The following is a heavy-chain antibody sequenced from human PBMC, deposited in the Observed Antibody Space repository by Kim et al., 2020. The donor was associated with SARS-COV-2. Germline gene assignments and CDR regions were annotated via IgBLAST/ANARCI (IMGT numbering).Heavy chain of an antibody. CDR1: GFTFSDYY. J-gene: IGHJ6*02. CDR3: ARDGRDYYGSGSYSYYYYGMDV. Sequence: GGSLRLSCAASGFTFSDYYMSWIRQAPGKGLEWVSYISSSGSTIYYADSVKGRFTISRDNAKNSLYLQMNSLRAEDTAVYYCARDGRDYYGSGSYSYYYYGMDVWGQGTTGTVSS. V-gene: IGHV3-11*04. CDR2: ISSSGSTI. D-gene: IGHD3-10*01.